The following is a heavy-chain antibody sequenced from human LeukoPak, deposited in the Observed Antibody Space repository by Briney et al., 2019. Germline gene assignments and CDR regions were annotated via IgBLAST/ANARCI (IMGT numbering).Heavy chain of an antibody. D-gene: IGHD6-13*01. CDR1: GFTFSSYG. J-gene: IGHJ1*01. CDR3: AKALDSTYTSSWYSPTFAEYFQH. V-gene: IGHV3-23*01. CDR2: ISGSGGST. Sequence: PGGSLRLSCAASGFTFSSYGMSWVRQAPGKGLEWVSAISGSGGSTYYADSVKGRFTISRDNSKNTLYLQMNSLRAEDTAVYYCAKALDSTYTSSWYSPTFAEYFQHWGQGTLVTVSS.